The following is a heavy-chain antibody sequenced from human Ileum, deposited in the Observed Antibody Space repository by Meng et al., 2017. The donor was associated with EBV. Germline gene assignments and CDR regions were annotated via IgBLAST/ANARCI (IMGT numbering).Heavy chain of an antibody. D-gene: IGHD3-10*01. J-gene: IGHJ5*02. Sequence: QVRRQGSGPGLVKPSQTLFLTCTVSGGSISSGGYYWSWIRQHPGKGLEWIGYIHSSGSTYYNPSLRSRLTISVDTSKNQFSLKLSSVIAADTAVYYCARASYGSGSPLGESWFDPWGQGTLVTVSS. V-gene: IGHV4-31*03. CDR2: IHSSGST. CDR1: GGSISSGGYY. CDR3: ARASYGSGSPLGESWFDP.